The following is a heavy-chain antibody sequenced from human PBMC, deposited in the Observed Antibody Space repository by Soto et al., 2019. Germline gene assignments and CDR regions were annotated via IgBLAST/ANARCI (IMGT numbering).Heavy chain of an antibody. CDR1: GGSFSGYY. CDR3: AREWESSYGGNPFDY. Sequence: SETLSLTCAVYGGSFSGYYWSWIRQPPGKGLEWIGEINHSGSTNYNPSLKSRVTISVDTSKNQFSLKLSSVTAADTAVYYCAREWESSYGGNPFDYWGQGTLVTVSS. D-gene: IGHD1-26*01. J-gene: IGHJ4*02. V-gene: IGHV4-34*01. CDR2: INHSGST.